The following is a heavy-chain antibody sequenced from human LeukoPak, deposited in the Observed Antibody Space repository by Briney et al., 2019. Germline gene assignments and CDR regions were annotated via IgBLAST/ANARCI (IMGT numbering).Heavy chain of an antibody. V-gene: IGHV3-74*01. CDR2: INSDGSST. J-gene: IGHJ3*02. D-gene: IGHD3-10*01. Sequence: GGSLRLSCAASGFTFSSYWMHWVRQAPGKGLVWVSRINSDGSSTSYADSVKGRFTISRDNAKNSLYLQMNSLRAEDMALYYCAKGRSGNRDAFDIWGQGTMVTVSS. CDR1: GFTFSSYW. CDR3: AKGRSGNRDAFDI.